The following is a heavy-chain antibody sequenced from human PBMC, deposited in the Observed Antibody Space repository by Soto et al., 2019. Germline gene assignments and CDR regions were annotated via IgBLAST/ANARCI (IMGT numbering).Heavy chain of an antibody. J-gene: IGHJ4*02. CDR3: AREHNGSGSSSDY. CDR2: ISSSSSYI. D-gene: IGHD3-10*01. V-gene: IGHV3-21*01. Sequence: PGGSLRLSCAASGFTFSSYSMNWVRQAPGKGLEWVSSISSSSSYIYYADSVKGRFTISRDNAKNSLYLQMNSLRAEDTAVYYCAREHNGSGSSSDYWGRGTLVTVSS. CDR1: GFTFSSYS.